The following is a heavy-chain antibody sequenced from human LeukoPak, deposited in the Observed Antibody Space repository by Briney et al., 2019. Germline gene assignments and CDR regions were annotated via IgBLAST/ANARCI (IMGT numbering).Heavy chain of an antibody. CDR3: ARDSEEYYDSSGYFDY. CDR2: ISSSSSYI. D-gene: IGHD3-22*01. CDR1: GFTFSSYS. Sequence: KPGGSLRLSCAASGFTFSSYSMNWVRQAPGKGLEWVSSISSSSSYIYYADSVKGRFTISRDNAKNSLYLQMNSLRAEDTAVYYCARDSEEYYDSSGYFDYWGQGTLVTVSS. V-gene: IGHV3-21*01. J-gene: IGHJ4*02.